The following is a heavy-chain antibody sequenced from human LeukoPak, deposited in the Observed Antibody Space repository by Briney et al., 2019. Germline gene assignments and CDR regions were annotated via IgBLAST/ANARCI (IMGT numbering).Heavy chain of an antibody. Sequence: ASVKVSCKASGYTFTSYYMHWVRQAPGQGLEWMGIINPSGGSTSYAQKFQGRVTMTRDTSTSTVYLERSSLRTEDTAVYYSPREQWLVLDYWGQGTLVTVSS. D-gene: IGHD6-19*01. V-gene: IGHV1-46*01. CDR3: PREQWLVLDY. J-gene: IGHJ4*02. CDR2: INPSGGST. CDR1: GYTFTSYY.